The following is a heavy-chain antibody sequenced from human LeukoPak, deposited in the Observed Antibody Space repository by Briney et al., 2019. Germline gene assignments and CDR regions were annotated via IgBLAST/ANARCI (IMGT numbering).Heavy chain of an antibody. CDR2: ISYDGSNK. CDR3: ARPDPPPDYGDYVSRHYYYGMDV. D-gene: IGHD4-17*01. Sequence: GGSLRLSCAASGFTFSSYAMHWVRQAPGKGLEWVAVISYDGSNKYYADSVKGRFTISRDNSKNTLYLQMNSLRAEDTAVYYCARPDPPPDYGDYVSRHYYYGMDVWGQGTTVTVSS. CDR1: GFTFSSYA. J-gene: IGHJ6*02. V-gene: IGHV3-30*04.